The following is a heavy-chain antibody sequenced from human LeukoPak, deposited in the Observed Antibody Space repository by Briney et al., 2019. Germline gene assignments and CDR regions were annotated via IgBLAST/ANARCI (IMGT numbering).Heavy chain of an antibody. CDR1: GYTFTSYV. Sequence: ASVKVSCKSSGYTFTSYVISWVRQAPGQGLEWMGWISAYNGKTNYAQKLQGRVTITTDTSTSTAYMELRSLRSDDTAVYYCARGKPIRGYSYGNFDYWGQGTLVTVPS. V-gene: IGHV1-18*01. CDR3: ARGKPIRGYSYGNFDY. CDR2: ISAYNGKT. D-gene: IGHD5-18*01. J-gene: IGHJ4*02.